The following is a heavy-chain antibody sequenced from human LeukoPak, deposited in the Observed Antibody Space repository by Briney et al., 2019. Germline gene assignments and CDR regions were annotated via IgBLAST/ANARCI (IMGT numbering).Heavy chain of an antibody. CDR1: GVTFSNYA. Sequence: GGSLRLSCAASGVTFSNYAMSWVRQAPGKGLEWVSVIYSGGSTYYADSVKGRFTISRDKSKNTLYLQMNSLRAEDTAVYYCLTGYNHAVDRFDPWGQGTLVTVSS. D-gene: IGHD3-9*01. CDR2: IYSGGST. V-gene: IGHV3-66*01. J-gene: IGHJ5*02. CDR3: LTGYNHAVDRFDP.